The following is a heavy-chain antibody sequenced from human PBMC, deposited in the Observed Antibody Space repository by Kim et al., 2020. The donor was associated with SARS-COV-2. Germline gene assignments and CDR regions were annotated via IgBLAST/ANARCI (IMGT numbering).Heavy chain of an antibody. Sequence: ASVKVSCKVSGYTLTELSMHWVRQAPGKGLEWMGGFDPEDGETIYAQKFQGRVTMTEDTSTDTAYMELSSLRSEDTAVYYCATSYDSSGYYLFDYWGQGTLVTVSS. CDR1: GYTLTELS. CDR3: ATSYDSSGYYLFDY. V-gene: IGHV1-24*01. CDR2: FDPEDGET. D-gene: IGHD3-22*01. J-gene: IGHJ4*02.